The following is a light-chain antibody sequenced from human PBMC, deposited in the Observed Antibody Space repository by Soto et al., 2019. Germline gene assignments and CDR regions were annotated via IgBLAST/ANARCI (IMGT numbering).Light chain of an antibody. V-gene: IGLV2-18*01. CDR3: SIYTGENAYV. CDR2: EVS. Sequence: QSVLTQPPSVSGSPGQSVTISCTGTSTDFVSYNRVSWYQQPPGTAPKLMIYEVSKRPSGVPDRFSGSKSGNTASLTISGLQAADEADYDGSIYTGENAYVFGTGTKVTVL. J-gene: IGLJ1*01. CDR1: STDFVSYNR.